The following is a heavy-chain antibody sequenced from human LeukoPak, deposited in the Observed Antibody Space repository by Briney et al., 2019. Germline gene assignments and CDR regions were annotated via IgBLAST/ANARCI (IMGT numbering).Heavy chain of an antibody. Sequence: ASVKVSCKASGGTFSSYAISWVRQAPGQGLEWMGRIIPILGIANYAQKFQGRVTITADKSTSTAYMELSSLRSEDTAVYYCARVKVDTAMVLDYWGQGTLVTVSS. CDR3: ARVKVDTAMVLDY. CDR1: GGTFSSYA. J-gene: IGHJ4*02. D-gene: IGHD5-18*01. V-gene: IGHV1-69*04. CDR2: IIPILGIA.